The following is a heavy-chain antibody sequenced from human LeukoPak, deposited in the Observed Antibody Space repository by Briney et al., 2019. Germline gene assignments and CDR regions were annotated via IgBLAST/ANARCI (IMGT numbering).Heavy chain of an antibody. V-gene: IGHV4-59*08. CDR3: VRHMGLGYTYFYPYFDY. Sequence: SETLSLTCTVSGGSISSYYWSWIRQPPGKGLEWIGYIYYSGSTNYNPSLKSRVTISVDTSKNQFSLKLSSVTAADTAVYYCVRHMGLGYTYFYPYFDYWGQGTLVTVSS. CDR2: IYYSGST. D-gene: IGHD1-1*01. CDR1: GGSISSYY. J-gene: IGHJ4*01.